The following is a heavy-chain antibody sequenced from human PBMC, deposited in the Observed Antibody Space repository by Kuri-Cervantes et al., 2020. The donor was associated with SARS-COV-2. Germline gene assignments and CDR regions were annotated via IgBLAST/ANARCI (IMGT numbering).Heavy chain of an antibody. V-gene: IGHV1-69*13. Sequence: SVKVSCKASGGTFSSYAISWVRQAPGQGLEWMGGIIPIFGTANYAQKFQGRVTITADESTSTAYTELSSLRSEDTAVYYCARGGRGYCSSTSCYNYYYYGMDVWGQGTTVTVSS. CDR3: ARGGRGYCSSTSCYNYYYYGMDV. CDR1: GGTFSSYA. J-gene: IGHJ6*02. D-gene: IGHD2-2*01. CDR2: IIPIFGTA.